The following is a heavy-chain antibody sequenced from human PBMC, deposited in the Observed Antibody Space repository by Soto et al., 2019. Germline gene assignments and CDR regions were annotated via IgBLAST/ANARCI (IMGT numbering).Heavy chain of an antibody. CDR3: ARLRWRPSRDYYYGRDV. V-gene: IGHV5-51*01. J-gene: IGHJ6*02. D-gene: IGHD3-3*01. CDR2: LYPSASGT. Sequence: AQSLKISCKGSGYSFTSYCIGCVRQLPSKGLEWMGLLYPSASGTRYSPSLQGQVTISAAKSVSTACLRSSSLQASDTARYDCARLRWRPSRDYYYGRDVCGQGTRVTVCS. CDR1: GYSFTSYC.